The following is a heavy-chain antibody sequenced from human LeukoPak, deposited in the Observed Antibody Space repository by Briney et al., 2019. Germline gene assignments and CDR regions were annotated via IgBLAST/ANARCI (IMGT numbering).Heavy chain of an antibody. V-gene: IGHV3-49*04. CDR1: GFTFGDYA. CDR2: IGRKAYGGTI. D-gene: IGHD2-21*01. J-gene: IGHJ4*01. CDR3: ARDRYRGRYVPVFL. Sequence: PGGSLRLSCTGSGFTFGDYAMSWVRQAPGKGLEWVGFIGRKAYGGTIEYAASVKGRFTISRDDSRSIAYLQMNSLKTEDTAVYYCARDRYRGRYVPVFLWGHGTLVTVSS.